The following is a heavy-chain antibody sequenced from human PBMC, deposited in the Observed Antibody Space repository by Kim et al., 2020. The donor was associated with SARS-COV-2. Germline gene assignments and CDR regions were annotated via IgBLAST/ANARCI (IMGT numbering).Heavy chain of an antibody. J-gene: IGHJ4*02. CDR1: GYSFTSYW. D-gene: IGHD2-8*01. CDR2: IYPGDSDT. Sequence: GESLKISCKGSGYSFTSYWIGWVRQMPGKGLEWMGIIYPGDSDTRYSPSFQGQVTISADKSISTAYLQWSSLKASDTAMCYCARLGRDGHNEGYFDYWGQGTLVTVSS. V-gene: IGHV5-51*01. CDR3: ARLGRDGHNEGYFDY.